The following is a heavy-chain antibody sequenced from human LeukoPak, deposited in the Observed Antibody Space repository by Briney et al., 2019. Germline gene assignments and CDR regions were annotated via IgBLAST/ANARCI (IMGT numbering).Heavy chain of an antibody. Sequence: ASIKLSCKPSGDTFKGDDIHWGQQAPGQGLEWMGYIGPHSTFTSSPQEFQGRVTMTRDTSMTTAYMELTRLTSDDTAVYYCVREGEGPLSKDFDYWGQGTLVIVSS. D-gene: IGHD2/OR15-2a*01. CDR2: IGPHSTFT. CDR1: GDTFKGDD. CDR3: VREGEGPLSKDFDY. J-gene: IGHJ4*02. V-gene: IGHV1-2*02.